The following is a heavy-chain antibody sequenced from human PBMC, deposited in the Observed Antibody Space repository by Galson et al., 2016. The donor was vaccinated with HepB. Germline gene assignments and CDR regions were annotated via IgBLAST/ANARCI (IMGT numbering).Heavy chain of an antibody. CDR1: DGSIGRFY. Sequence: SETLSLTCNVSDGSIGRFYWSWIRQAPGKGLEWVGHLSHTGITNYNPSLQSRVTISADTSKTQLSLSLASVTAADTAVYYCARINRDTYLYDSNVVLWGQGTLVTVSS. J-gene: IGHJ4*02. CDR3: ARINRDTYLYDSNVVL. CDR2: LSHTGIT. D-gene: IGHD3-22*01. V-gene: IGHV4-59*01.